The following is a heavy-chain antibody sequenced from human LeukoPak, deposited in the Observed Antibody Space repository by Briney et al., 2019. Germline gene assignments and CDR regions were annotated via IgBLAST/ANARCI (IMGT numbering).Heavy chain of an antibody. Sequence: ASVKVSCKASGYTFTSYGIRWVRQAPGQGLEWMGWISAYNGNTNYAQKLQGRVTMTTDTSTSTAYMELRSLRSDDTAVYYCARETLYCGGDCYHDWGQGTLVTVSS. CDR1: GYTFTSYG. CDR3: ARETLYCGGDCYHD. J-gene: IGHJ4*02. D-gene: IGHD2-21*02. CDR2: ISAYNGNT. V-gene: IGHV1-18*01.